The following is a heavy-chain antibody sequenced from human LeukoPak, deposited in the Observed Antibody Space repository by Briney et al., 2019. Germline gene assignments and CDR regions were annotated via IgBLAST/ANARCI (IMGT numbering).Heavy chain of an antibody. V-gene: IGHV4-59*11. CDR1: TDSISSHY. J-gene: IGHJ3*02. CDR3: ARDLITVTKGFDI. Sequence: SETLSLTCAVSTDSISSHYWSWIRQPPGKGLEWIGYISYIGSTNYNPSLTSRVTISIDTSKYQFSLKLRSVTAADTAVYYCARDLITVTKGFDIWGQGTMVSVSS. CDR2: ISYIGST. D-gene: IGHD4-17*01.